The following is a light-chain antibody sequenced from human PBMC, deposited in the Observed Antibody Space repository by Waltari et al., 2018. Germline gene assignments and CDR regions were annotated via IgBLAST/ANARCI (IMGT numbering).Light chain of an antibody. CDR3: KQYAYTPIT. V-gene: IGKV3-20*01. CDR1: QSITANY. Sequence: DIVLTQSPGTLSLSPGESATLSCRASQSITANYVAWYQQKPGQAPRLLIHGASTRATGIPDKFSGSGSGIDFSLTITRLEPEDFAVYYCKQYAYTPITFGQGTRLEIK. J-gene: IGKJ5*01. CDR2: GAS.